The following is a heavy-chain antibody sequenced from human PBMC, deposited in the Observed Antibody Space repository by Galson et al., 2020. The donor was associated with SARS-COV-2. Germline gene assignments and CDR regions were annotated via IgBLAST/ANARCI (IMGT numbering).Heavy chain of an antibody. CDR2: IYYSGST. J-gene: IGHJ3*02. V-gene: IGHV4-31*03. D-gene: IGHD3-22*01. CDR3: ARTDYYDSSGLLLSVAFDI. Sequence: SQTLSLTCTVSGGSISSGGYYWSWIRQHPGKGLEWIGYIYYSGSTYYNPSLKSRVTISVDTSKNQFSLKLSSVTAADTAVYYCARTDYYDSSGLLLSVAFDIWGQGTMVTVSS. CDR1: GGSISSGGYY.